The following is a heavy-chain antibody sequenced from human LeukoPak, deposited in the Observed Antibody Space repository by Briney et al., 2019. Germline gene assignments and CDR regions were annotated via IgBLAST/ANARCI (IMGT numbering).Heavy chain of an antibody. V-gene: IGHV3-21*01. D-gene: IGHD3-10*01. CDR1: GFTFSNYS. J-gene: IGHJ4*02. CDR3: VRGEGMIRGFIRPYFDY. Sequence: GGSLRLSCAASGFTFSNYSMNWVRRAPGQGLEWVSSIRSSSDYIYYADSVKGRFTISRDNAKNSLYLQMNSPRAEDTAVYYCVRGEGMIRGFIRPYFDYWGQGTQVTVSS. CDR2: IRSSSDYI.